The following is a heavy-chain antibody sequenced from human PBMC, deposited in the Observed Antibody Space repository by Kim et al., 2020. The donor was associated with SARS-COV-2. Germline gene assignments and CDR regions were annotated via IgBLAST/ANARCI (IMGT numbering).Heavy chain of an antibody. J-gene: IGHJ4*02. V-gene: IGHV1-69*04. Sequence: SVKVSCKASGGTFSSYAISWVRQAPGQGLEWMGRIIPILGIANYAQKFQGRVTITADKSTSTAYMELSSLRSEDTAVYYCAREAGAGSGSYSFDYWGQGTLVTVSS. CDR1: GGTFSSYA. D-gene: IGHD3-10*01. CDR2: IIPILGIA. CDR3: AREAGAGSGSYSFDY.